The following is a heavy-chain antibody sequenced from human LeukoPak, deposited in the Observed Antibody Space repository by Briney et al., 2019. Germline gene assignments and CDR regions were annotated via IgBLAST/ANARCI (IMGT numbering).Heavy chain of an antibody. Sequence: ASVKVSCKASGYTFTSYDINSVRQATGQGLEWMGWMNPNSGNTGYAQKFQGRVTITRNSSRTTAYMELSSLRSEDTAVYYCARDRATGYFDYWGQGTLVSVSS. CDR3: ARDRATGYFDY. CDR1: GYTFTSYD. CDR2: MNPNSGNT. V-gene: IGHV1-8*03. D-gene: IGHD5-12*01. J-gene: IGHJ4*02.